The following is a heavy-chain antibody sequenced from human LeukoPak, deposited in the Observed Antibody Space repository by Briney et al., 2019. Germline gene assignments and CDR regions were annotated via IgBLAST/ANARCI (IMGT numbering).Heavy chain of an antibody. CDR3: ARDYYDSSGSSWFDP. Sequence: TGGSLRLSCAASGFTFSRYSMNWVRQAPGKGLEWVSSISSGSSFMYYADSVKGRFTISRDNAKNSLYLQMNSLRAKDTALYYCARDYYDSSGSSWFDPWGQGTLVTVSS. CDR2: ISSGSSFM. J-gene: IGHJ5*02. CDR1: GFTFSRYS. D-gene: IGHD3-22*01. V-gene: IGHV3-21*01.